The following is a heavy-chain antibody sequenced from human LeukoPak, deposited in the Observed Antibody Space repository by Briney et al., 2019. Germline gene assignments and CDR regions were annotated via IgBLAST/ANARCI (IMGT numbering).Heavy chain of an antibody. D-gene: IGHD2-15*01. CDR1: GFTFSSYW. CDR2: IKQDGSAK. J-gene: IGHJ4*02. V-gene: IGHV3-7*03. CDR3: AKVEGYCSGGSCYKPFDY. Sequence: HAGGSLRLSCAASGFTFSSYWMSWVRQAPGKGLEWVANIKQDGSAKYYVDSVKGRFTISRDNSENTLHLHMNSLKAEDTALYYCAKVEGYCSGGSCYKPFDYWGQGTLVTVSS.